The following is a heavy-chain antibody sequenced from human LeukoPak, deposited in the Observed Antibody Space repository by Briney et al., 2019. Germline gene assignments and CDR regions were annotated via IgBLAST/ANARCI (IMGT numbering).Heavy chain of an antibody. D-gene: IGHD2-21*02. CDR2: ISGSGGST. CDR3: AKGCGGACYYFDP. CDR1: GFTFSSYA. Sequence: PGGSLRLSCAASGFTFSSYAMSWVRQAPGRGLEWVSSISGSGGSTNYADSVKGRFTISRDNSKNTLCLQMNSLRAEDTAVYYCAKGCGGACYYFDPWGQGTLVTVSS. J-gene: IGHJ5*02. V-gene: IGHV3-23*01.